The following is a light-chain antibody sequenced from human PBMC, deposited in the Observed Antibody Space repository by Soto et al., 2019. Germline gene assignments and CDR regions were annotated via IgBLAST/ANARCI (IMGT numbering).Light chain of an antibody. CDR3: QQSYSTRPT. Sequence: DIQMTKSPSSLSASVGDRVTITCRASQSVSSYINWYQQKPEEAPKLLIYAASSLQTKIPSKFSSSRSRTDFTVAISSLPPEDFATYCCQQSYSTRPTVXQGTDADVK. V-gene: IGKV1-39*01. J-gene: IGKJ1*01. CDR2: AAS. CDR1: QSVSSY.